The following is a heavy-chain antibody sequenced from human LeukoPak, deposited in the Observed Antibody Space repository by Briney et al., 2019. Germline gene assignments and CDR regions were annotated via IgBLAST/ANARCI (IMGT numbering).Heavy chain of an antibody. CDR3: ARGSYYVPYGMDV. CDR2: IYYSGST. D-gene: IGHD3-10*02. Sequence: PSETLSLTCTVSGGSISSYYWSWIRQPPGKGLEWLGYIYYSGSTNYNPSLKSRVTISVDTSKNQFSLKLGSVTAADTAVYYCARGSYYVPYGMDVWGQGTTVTVSS. V-gene: IGHV4-59*01. CDR1: GGSISSYY. J-gene: IGHJ6*02.